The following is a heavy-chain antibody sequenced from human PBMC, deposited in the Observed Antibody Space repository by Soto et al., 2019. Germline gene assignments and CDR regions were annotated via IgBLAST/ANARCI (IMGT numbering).Heavy chain of an antibody. V-gene: IGHV4-59*01. CDR1: GGSMSRYY. J-gene: IGHJ5*02. CDR2: IHYTGST. D-gene: IGHD1-1*01. Sequence: SETLSLTCTVSGGSMSRYYWTWIRQPPGKGLEWIGNIHYTGSTNYNPSLKSRVTILLGTSTSQFSLKVSSVTAADTAVYYCARDLTISSTDGPLDPWGHGTLVTSPQ. CDR3: ARDLTISSTDGPLDP.